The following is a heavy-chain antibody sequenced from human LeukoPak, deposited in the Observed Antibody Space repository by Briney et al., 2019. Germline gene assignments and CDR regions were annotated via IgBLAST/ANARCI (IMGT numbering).Heavy chain of an antibody. D-gene: IGHD2-15*01. Sequence: PSQTLSLTCTVSGGSISSGSYYWSWIRQPAGKGLEWIGRIYYSGSTNYNPSLKSRVTISVDTSKNQFSLKLSSVTAADTAVYYCARAIRYGGCSGGSCPYYFDYWGQGTLVTVSS. V-gene: IGHV4-61*02. CDR3: ARAIRYGGCSGGSCPYYFDY. CDR1: GGSISSGSYY. J-gene: IGHJ4*02. CDR2: IYYSGST.